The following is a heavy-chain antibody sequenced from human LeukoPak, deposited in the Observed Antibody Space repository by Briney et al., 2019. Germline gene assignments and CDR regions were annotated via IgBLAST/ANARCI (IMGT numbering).Heavy chain of an antibody. CDR1: GFTFSRYW. D-gene: IGHD2-21*02. J-gene: IGHJ4*02. Sequence: GGSLRLSCAASGFTFSRYWMTWVRQAPGKGLEWVANIKEDGSKKNYVDSVKGRFTISRDNAKNSLYLQMNSLRVEDTAVYYCVRGSLRLPRSTPDYWGQGTLVTVSS. CDR3: VRGSLRLPRSTPDY. CDR2: IKEDGSKK. V-gene: IGHV3-7*01.